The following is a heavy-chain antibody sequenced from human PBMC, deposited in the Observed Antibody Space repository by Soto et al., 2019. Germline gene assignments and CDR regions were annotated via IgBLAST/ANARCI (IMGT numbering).Heavy chain of an antibody. CDR3: ATLITVFGLLIPPFDP. CDR1: GGSVNGYY. J-gene: IGHJ5*02. V-gene: IGHV4-34*01. Sequence: SETLSLACAVYGGSVNGYYWNWIRQPPGKGLEWIGEINHTGGTHYNPSLKSRVTMSVDTSKNQFSLRLSSVTAADTAIYYCATLITVFGLLIPPFDPWGPGTQLTVSS. D-gene: IGHD3-3*01. CDR2: INHTGGT.